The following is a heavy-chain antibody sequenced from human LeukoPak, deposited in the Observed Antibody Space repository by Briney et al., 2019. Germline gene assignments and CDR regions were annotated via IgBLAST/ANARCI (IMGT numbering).Heavy chain of an antibody. V-gene: IGHV3-21*01. Sequence: GGSLRLSCAASGFTFSSYSMNWVRQAPGKGLEWVSSISSSSSYIYYADSVKGRFTISRDNAKNSLYLQMNSLRAEDTAVYYRARVKVSYYGSGSYYNSVYFDYWGQGTLVTVSS. J-gene: IGHJ4*02. CDR2: ISSSSSYI. CDR3: ARVKVSYYGSGSYYNSVYFDY. D-gene: IGHD3-10*01. CDR1: GFTFSSYS.